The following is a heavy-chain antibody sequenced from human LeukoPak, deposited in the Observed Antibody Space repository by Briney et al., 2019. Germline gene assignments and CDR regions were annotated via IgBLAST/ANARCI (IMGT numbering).Heavy chain of an antibody. J-gene: IGHJ4*02. Sequence: GGSLRLSCAASGFTFRNYAMTWVRQAPGKGLEWFSSISGSGGGTNYADSVKGRFTISRDNSKNTLYLQMNSLRVEDTAVYYCAKKVGVSYFDSWGQGTLVTVSS. D-gene: IGHD3-16*01. CDR1: GFTFRNYA. CDR2: ISGSGGGT. V-gene: IGHV3-23*01. CDR3: AKKVGVSYFDS.